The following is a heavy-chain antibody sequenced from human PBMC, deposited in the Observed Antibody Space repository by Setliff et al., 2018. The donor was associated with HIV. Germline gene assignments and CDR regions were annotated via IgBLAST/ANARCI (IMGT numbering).Heavy chain of an antibody. D-gene: IGHD1-26*01. CDR3: ARSTVGAGASFP. CDR2: IYHSGST. V-gene: IGHV4-59*12. CDR1: GGSISSYY. Sequence: RSSETLSLTCTVSGGSISSYYWSWIRQPPGKGLEWIGEIYHSGSTHYNPSLQSRVTISLDTSKNQFSLRLTSLTAADTAIYYCARSTVGAGASFPWGRGILVTVPS. J-gene: IGHJ5*02.